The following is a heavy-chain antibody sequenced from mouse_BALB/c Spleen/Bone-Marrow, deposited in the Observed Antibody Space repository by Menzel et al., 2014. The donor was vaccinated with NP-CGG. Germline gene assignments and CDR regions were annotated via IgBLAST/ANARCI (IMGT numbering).Heavy chain of an antibody. V-gene: IGHV1S81*02. Sequence: VQLQQSGAELVKPGASVKLSCKASGYTFTSYFLYWVKQRPGQGLEWIGEINPSSGGTNFNEKFKSKATLTIDKSSSTVYMQLSILTSEDSAVYYCTRSGPGFAYWGQGTLVTVSA. CDR2: INPSSGGT. CDR1: GYTFTSYF. J-gene: IGHJ3*01. CDR3: TRSGPGFAY.